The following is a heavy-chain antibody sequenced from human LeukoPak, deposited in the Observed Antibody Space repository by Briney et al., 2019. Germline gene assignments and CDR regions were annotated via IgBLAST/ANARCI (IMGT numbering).Heavy chain of an antibody. V-gene: IGHV4-61*02. CDR2: IYTSGST. D-gene: IGHD3-3*01. J-gene: IGHJ4*02. CDR1: GGSISSGSYY. CDR3: ARGRYDFWSGYYFDY. Sequence: PSQTLSLTCTVSGGSISSGSYYWSWIRQPAGKGLEWIGRIYTSGSTNYNPSLKSRVTISVDTSKNKFSLMLSTVTAADTAVYYSARGRYDFWSGYYFDYWGQGTLVTVSS.